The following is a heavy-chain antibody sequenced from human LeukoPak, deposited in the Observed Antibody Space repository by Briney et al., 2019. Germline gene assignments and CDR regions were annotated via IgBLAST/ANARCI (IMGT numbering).Heavy chain of an antibody. Sequence: GASVKVSCKASGYTFTSYYMHWVRQAPGQGLEWMGIINPSGGSTSYAQKFQGRVTMTRDTSTSTVYMELSSLRSEDTAVYYCARERAAAAGTGLKGGHNYYFDYWGQGTLVTVSS. CDR3: ARERAAAAGTGLKGGHNYYFDY. CDR2: INPSGGST. V-gene: IGHV1-46*01. D-gene: IGHD6-13*01. CDR1: GYTFTSYY. J-gene: IGHJ4*02.